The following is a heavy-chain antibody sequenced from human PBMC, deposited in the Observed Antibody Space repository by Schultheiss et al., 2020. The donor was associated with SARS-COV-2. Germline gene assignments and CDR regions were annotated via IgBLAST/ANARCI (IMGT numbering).Heavy chain of an antibody. CDR2: IKQDGSEK. CDR3: ARDRATIFGVVNPWHYYYGMDV. D-gene: IGHD3-3*01. CDR1: GFTFSNAW. Sequence: GGSLRLSCAASGFTFSNAWMSWVRQAPGKGLEWVANIKQDGSEKYYVDSVKGRFTISRDNAKNSLYLQMNSLRAEDTAVYYCARDRATIFGVVNPWHYYYGMDVWGQGTTVTVSS. V-gene: IGHV3-7*03. J-gene: IGHJ6*02.